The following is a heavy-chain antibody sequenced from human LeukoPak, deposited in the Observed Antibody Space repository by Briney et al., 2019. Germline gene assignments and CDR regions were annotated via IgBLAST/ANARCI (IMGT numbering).Heavy chain of an antibody. CDR1: RFTFSSYG. Sequence: PGGSLRLSCAASRFTFSSYGMHWVRQAPGKGLEWVAFIRYDGSNKYYADSVKGRFTISRDNSKNTLYLQMNSLRAEDTAVYYCAKLVRSEDTAMATGDYWGQGTLLTVST. CDR3: AKLVRSEDTAMATGDY. CDR2: IRYDGSNK. D-gene: IGHD5-18*01. J-gene: IGHJ4*02. V-gene: IGHV3-30*02.